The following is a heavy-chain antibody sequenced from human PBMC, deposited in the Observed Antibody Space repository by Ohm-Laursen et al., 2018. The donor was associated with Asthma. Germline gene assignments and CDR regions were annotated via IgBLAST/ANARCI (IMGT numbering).Heavy chain of an antibody. CDR3: GRVYSSSWDP. CDR1: GFTFNKSW. Sequence: SLRLSCAASGFTFNKSWMSWVRQAPGKGLEWVAHINENGGEKFYVDSVKGRVTISRDNAQNSLYLQMNSLRADDTAVYYCGRVYSSSWDPRGQGTLVTVSS. J-gene: IGHJ5*02. D-gene: IGHD6-13*01. CDR2: INENGGEK. V-gene: IGHV3-7*05.